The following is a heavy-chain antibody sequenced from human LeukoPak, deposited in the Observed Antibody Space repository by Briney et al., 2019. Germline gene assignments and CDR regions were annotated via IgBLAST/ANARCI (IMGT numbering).Heavy chain of an antibody. CDR1: GGSFSGYY. J-gene: IGHJ4*02. V-gene: IGHV4-34*01. CDR3: ARGGIAVAGMGFDY. D-gene: IGHD6-19*01. Sequence: SETLSLTCAVYGGSFSGYYWSWLRQPPGKGLEWIGEINHSGSTNYNPSLKSRVTISVDTSKNHFSLKLSSVTAAVTAVYYCARGGIAVAGMGFDYWGQGTLVTVSS. CDR2: INHSGST.